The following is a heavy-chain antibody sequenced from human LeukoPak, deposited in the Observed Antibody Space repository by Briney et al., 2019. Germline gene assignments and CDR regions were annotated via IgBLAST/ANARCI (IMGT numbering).Heavy chain of an antibody. J-gene: IGHJ4*02. D-gene: IGHD3-22*01. CDR3: ARPDSSGYYDY. Sequence: PGGTLRLSCAASGFTFSSYGMHWVRQAPGKGLEWVAVISYDGSNKYYADSVKGRFTISRDKAKNSLYLQMNSLRAEDTAVYYCARPDSSGYYDYWGQGTLVTVSS. CDR2: ISYDGSNK. CDR1: GFTFSSYG. V-gene: IGHV3-30*03.